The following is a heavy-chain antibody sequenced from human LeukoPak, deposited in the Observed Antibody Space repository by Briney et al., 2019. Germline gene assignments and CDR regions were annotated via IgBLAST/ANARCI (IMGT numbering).Heavy chain of an antibody. CDR1: GFTFSNSW. V-gene: IGHV3-15*01. CDR3: TAGTGRSDFDY. J-gene: IGHJ4*02. CDR2: IKRKGDDGTI. Sequence: GGSLRLSCAASGFTFSNSWMSWVRQAPGRGLEWVGRIKRKGDDGTIDYTAPVKGKLSISRDDSKNTLYLQMNSLKSEDTAVYYCTAGTGRSDFDYWGQGTLVTVSS. D-gene: IGHD3/OR15-3a*01.